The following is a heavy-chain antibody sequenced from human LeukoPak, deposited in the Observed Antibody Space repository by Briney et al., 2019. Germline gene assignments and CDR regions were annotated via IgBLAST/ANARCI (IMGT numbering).Heavy chain of an antibody. J-gene: IGHJ4*02. Sequence: SETLSFTCTVSGDSISGYSWSWIRQAPGKGLEWVGYIYYDGSTKYNPSLRSRVTISVDTSENQVSLKLSFVTAADTAVYYCVRGWELVYWGQGALVTVSS. CDR3: VRGWELVY. V-gene: IGHV4-59*12. CDR1: GDSISGYS. CDR2: IYYDGST. D-gene: IGHD1-26*01.